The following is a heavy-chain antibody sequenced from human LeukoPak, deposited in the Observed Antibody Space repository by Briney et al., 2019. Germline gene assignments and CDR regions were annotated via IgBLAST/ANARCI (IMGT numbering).Heavy chain of an antibody. J-gene: IGHJ3*02. Sequence: GGSLRLSCAASGFTFSTYSMNWVRQAPGKGLEWVSFIDTSGTYIYYGESMKGRLTISRDNAKNSLYLQMNGLRAEDTAVYYCARGRSITLLRGVAMSDGFDIWGQGTMVAVSS. CDR1: GFTFSTYS. CDR3: ARGRSITLLRGVAMSDGFDI. V-gene: IGHV3-21*01. CDR2: IDTSGTYI. D-gene: IGHD3-10*01.